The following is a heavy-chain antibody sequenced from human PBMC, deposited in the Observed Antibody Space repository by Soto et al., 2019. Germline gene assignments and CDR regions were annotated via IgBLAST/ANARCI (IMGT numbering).Heavy chain of an antibody. CDR3: ARALWGYYRGWAY. D-gene: IGHD3-22*01. CDR2: IYSTGST. J-gene: IGHJ4*02. V-gene: IGHV4-59*01. CDR1: GGAISGYY. Sequence: PSGTVCQTGTVSGGAISGYYWNWIQQPPGKGLEWIGYIYSTGSTNYNPSLKSRVTISVDTSKNQFSLKLNSVTAADTAVYYCARALWGYYRGWAYWGLGTLVPVSS.